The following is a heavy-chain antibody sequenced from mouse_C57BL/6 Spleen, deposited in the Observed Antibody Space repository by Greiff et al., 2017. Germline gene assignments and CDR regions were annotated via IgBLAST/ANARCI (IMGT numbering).Heavy chain of an antibody. D-gene: IGHD2-5*01. V-gene: IGHV1-18*01. CDR3: ARSYYSNHAY. CDR1: GYTFTDYN. CDR2: INPNNGGT. Sequence: EVQLKQSGPELVKPGASVKIPCKASGYTFTDYNMDWVKQSHGKSLEWIGDINPNNGGTIYNQKFKGKATLTVDKSSSTAYMELRSLTSEDTAVYYCARSYYSNHAYWGQGTLVTVSA. J-gene: IGHJ3*01.